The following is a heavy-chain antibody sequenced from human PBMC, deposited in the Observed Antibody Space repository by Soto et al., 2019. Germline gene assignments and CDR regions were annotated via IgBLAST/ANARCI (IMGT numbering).Heavy chain of an antibody. J-gene: IGHJ4*02. CDR3: ARDPTQTNYDILTGLVF. D-gene: IGHD3-9*01. V-gene: IGHV4-34*01. CDR2: IYHSGST. CDR1: GGSFSGYY. Sequence: SETLSLTCAVYGGSFSGYYWSWIRQPPGKGLEWIGEIYHSGSTNYNPSLKSRVTISVDKSKNQFSLKLSSVTAADTAVYYCARDPTQTNYDILTGLVFWGQGTLVTVSS.